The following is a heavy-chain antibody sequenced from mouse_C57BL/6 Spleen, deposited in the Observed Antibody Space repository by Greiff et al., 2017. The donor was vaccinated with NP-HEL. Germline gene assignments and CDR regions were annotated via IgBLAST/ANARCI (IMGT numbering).Heavy chain of an antibody. CDR1: GYTFTDYE. Sequence: QVHVKQSGAELVRPGASVTLSCKASGYTFTDYEMHWVKQTPVHGLEWIGAIDPETGGTAYNQKFKGKAILTADKSSSTAYMELRSLTSEDSAVYYCTRGEENYYGSVAWFAYWGQGTLVTVSA. D-gene: IGHD1-1*01. CDR2: IDPETGGT. J-gene: IGHJ3*01. CDR3: TRGEENYYGSVAWFAY. V-gene: IGHV1-15*01.